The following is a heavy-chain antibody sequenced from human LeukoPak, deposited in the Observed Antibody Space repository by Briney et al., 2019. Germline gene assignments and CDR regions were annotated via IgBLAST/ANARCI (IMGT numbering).Heavy chain of an antibody. CDR2: FTSGGDT. Sequence: GGSLRLSCAASAFTCSAYAMSWVRQAPGKGLEWVSIFTSGGDTYYADSVKGRFTISRDTSKNTLYLRMNSMRTEETAVYYCAKDLVMATFRYFDYWGQGTLVTVSS. CDR1: AFTCSAYA. J-gene: IGHJ4*02. D-gene: IGHD5-24*01. V-gene: IGHV3-23*01. CDR3: AKDLVMATFRYFDY.